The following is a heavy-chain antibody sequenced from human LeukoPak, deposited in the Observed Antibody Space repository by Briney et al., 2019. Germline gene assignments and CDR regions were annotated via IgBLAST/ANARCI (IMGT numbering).Heavy chain of an antibody. D-gene: IGHD5-12*01. CDR3: VRDWEGYNFDI. CDR2: IHNSGST. CDR1: GGSFSGYY. Sequence: PSETLSLTCAVYGGSFSGYYWSWLRQPPGEGLEWIAYIHNSGSTNYNPSLKSRVTISVDTSKNQLSLKLRSVTAADTAVYYCVRDWEGYNFDIWGQGTMVTVSS. V-gene: IGHV4-59*01. J-gene: IGHJ3*02.